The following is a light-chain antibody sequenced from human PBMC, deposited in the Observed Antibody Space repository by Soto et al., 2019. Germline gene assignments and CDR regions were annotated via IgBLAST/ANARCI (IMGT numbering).Light chain of an antibody. CDR1: SSNIGAGYD. CDR3: QSYDSSLSASVV. J-gene: IGLJ2*01. V-gene: IGLV1-40*01. CDR2: ANN. Sequence: QSVLTQPPSVSGAPGQRVTISCTGSSSNIGAGYDVHWYQLLPGTAPKLLIYANNKRPSGVPDRFSGSRSGTSASLAITGLQAEDEADYYCQSYDSSLSASVVFGGGTQLTVL.